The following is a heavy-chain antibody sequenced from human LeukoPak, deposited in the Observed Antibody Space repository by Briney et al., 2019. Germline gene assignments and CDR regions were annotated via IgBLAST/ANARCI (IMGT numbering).Heavy chain of an antibody. V-gene: IGHV1-2*06. Sequence: GASVKVSCKASGYTFTSYYMHWVRQAPGQGLEWMGRINPNSGGTNYAQKFQGRVTMTRDTSISTAYMELSRPRSDDTAVYYCASFFTAMEIDYWGQGTLVTVSS. J-gene: IGHJ4*02. CDR1: GYTFTSYY. D-gene: IGHD5-18*01. CDR3: ASFFTAMEIDY. CDR2: INPNSGGT.